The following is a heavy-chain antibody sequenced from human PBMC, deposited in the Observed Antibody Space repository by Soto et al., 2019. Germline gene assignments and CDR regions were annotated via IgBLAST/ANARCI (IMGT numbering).Heavy chain of an antibody. CDR2: IYYSGST. CDR3: ARIGVAQDAFDI. J-gene: IGHJ3*02. V-gene: IGHV4-59*08. Sequence: SDTLSLTCTVSGGSISIYYWSWIRQPPGKGLEWIGYIYYSGSTNYNPSLKSRVTISVDTSKNQFSLKLSSVTAADTAVYYCARIGVAQDAFDISGQGTMRTGST. D-gene: IGHD3-10*01. CDR1: GGSISIYY.